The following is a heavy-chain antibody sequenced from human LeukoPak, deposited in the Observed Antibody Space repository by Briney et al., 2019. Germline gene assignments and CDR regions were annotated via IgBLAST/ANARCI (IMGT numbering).Heavy chain of an antibody. D-gene: IGHD3-10*01. V-gene: IGHV3-48*01. CDR1: GFTFSSYS. Sequence: PGGSLRLSCAASGFTFSSYSMNWVRQAPGKGLEWVSYITSSSSTIYYADSVKGRFTISRDNAKNTLYLQMNSLRAEDTAVYYCARAHRGLDAFDIWGQGTMVTVSS. CDR3: ARAHRGLDAFDI. J-gene: IGHJ3*02. CDR2: ITSSSSTI.